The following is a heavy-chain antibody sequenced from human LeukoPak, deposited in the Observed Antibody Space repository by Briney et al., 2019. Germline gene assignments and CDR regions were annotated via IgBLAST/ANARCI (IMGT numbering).Heavy chain of an antibody. V-gene: IGHV4-34*01. Sequence: SETLSLTCAVYGGSFSGYYWSWIRQPPGKGLEWIGSIYYSGSTNYNPSLKSRVTMSVDTSKNQFSLKLSSVTAADTAVYYCASYLWLGPKTGYGVDDREMEPWGQGTLVTVSS. CDR2: IYYSGST. D-gene: IGHD3-9*01. CDR1: GGSFSGYY. CDR3: ASYLWLGPKTGYGVDDREMEP. J-gene: IGHJ5*02.